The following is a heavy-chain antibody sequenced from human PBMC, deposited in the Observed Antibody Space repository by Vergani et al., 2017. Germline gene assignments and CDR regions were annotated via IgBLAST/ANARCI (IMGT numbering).Heavy chain of an antibody. CDR1: GGTFSSYT. Sequence: QVQLVQSGAEVKKPGSSVKVSCKASGGTFSSYTISWVRQAPGQGLEWMGRIIPILGIANYAQKFQGRVTITAEKSTSTAYMELSSLRSEDTAVYYCARDSVASAAFDIWGQGTMVTVSS. D-gene: IGHD6-19*01. J-gene: IGHJ3*02. CDR2: IIPILGIA. CDR3: ARDSVASAAFDI. V-gene: IGHV1-69*08.